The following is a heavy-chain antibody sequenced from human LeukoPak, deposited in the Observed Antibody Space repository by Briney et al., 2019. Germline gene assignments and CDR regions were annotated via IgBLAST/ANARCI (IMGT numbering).Heavy chain of an antibody. CDR1: GYTFPFYG. V-gene: IGHV1-18*01. Sequence: ASVKVFCKASGYTFPFYGISWVRRAPGQGLEATGWISAYDGNTNYAQKLQGRVTMTTDTSTSTAYMELRSLRSDDTAVYYCARVVTIFGVVIAKNYYYMDVWGKGTTVTVSS. D-gene: IGHD3-3*01. CDR2: ISAYDGNT. J-gene: IGHJ6*03. CDR3: ARVVTIFGVVIAKNYYYMDV.